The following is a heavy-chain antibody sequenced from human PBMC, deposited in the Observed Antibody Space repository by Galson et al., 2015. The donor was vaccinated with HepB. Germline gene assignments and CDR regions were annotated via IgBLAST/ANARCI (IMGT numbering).Heavy chain of an antibody. CDR1: GFTFSSYA. Sequence: SLRLSCAASGFTFSSYAMHWVRQAPGKGLEWVAVISYDGSNKYYADSVKGRFTISRDNSKNTLYLQMNSLRAEDTAVYYCARSLRSYYYYYYMDVWGKGTTVTVSS. V-gene: IGHV3-30-3*01. J-gene: IGHJ6*03. CDR2: ISYDGSNK. D-gene: IGHD5-12*01. CDR3: ARSLRSYYYYYYMDV.